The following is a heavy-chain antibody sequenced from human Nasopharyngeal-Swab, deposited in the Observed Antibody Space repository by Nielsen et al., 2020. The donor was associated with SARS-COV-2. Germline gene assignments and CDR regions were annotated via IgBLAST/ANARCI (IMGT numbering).Heavy chain of an antibody. CDR2: ISYDGSNK. D-gene: IGHD6-6*01. CDR1: GFTFSSYG. Sequence: GGSLRLSCAASGFTFSSYGMHWVRQAPGKGLEWVAVISYDGSNKYYADSVKGRFTISRDNSKNTLYLQMNSLRAEDTAVYYCAREWAGSSSSFDYWGQGTLVTVSS. J-gene: IGHJ4*02. V-gene: IGHV3-30*03. CDR3: AREWAGSSSSFDY.